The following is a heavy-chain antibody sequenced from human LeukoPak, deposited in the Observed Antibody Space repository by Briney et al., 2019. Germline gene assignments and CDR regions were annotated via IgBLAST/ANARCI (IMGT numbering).Heavy chain of an antibody. CDR2: IVPIFGTA. CDR3: ARDGGGIPIDP. V-gene: IGHV1-69*13. J-gene: IGHJ5*02. D-gene: IGHD2-21*01. CDR1: GGTFSSYA. Sequence: SVKVSCKASGGTFSSYAISWVRQAPGQGLEWMGGIVPIFGTANYAQKFQGRVTITADESTSTAYMELSSLRSEGTAVYYCARDGGGIPIDPWGQGTLVTVSS.